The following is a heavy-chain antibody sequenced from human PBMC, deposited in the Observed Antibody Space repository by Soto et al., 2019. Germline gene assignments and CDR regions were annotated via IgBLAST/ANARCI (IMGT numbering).Heavy chain of an antibody. Sequence: SETLSLTCSVSGGSISSGGYSWSWIRQPPGKGLEWIGYIYHSGSTYYNPSLKSRVTISVDRSKDQFSLKLSSVTAAEKAVYYCDRGSAINKGRMDVWGQGTTVTVSS. J-gene: IGHJ6*02. CDR3: DRGSAINKGRMDV. D-gene: IGHD6-13*01. CDR1: GGSISSGGYS. CDR2: IYHSGST. V-gene: IGHV4-30-2*01.